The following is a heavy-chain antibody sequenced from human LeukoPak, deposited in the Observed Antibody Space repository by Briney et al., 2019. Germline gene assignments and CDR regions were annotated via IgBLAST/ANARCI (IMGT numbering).Heavy chain of an antibody. V-gene: IGHV1-69*04. CDR2: IIPILGIA. J-gene: IGHJ6*03. Sequence: ASVKVSCKASGGTFSSYAISWVRQAPGQGLEWMVRIIPILGIANYAQKFQGRVTITTDESTSTAYMELSSLRSEDTAVYYCARDSASSSGPSLYYYYYMDVWGKGTTVTVSS. CDR3: ARDSASSSGPSLYYYYYMDV. D-gene: IGHD3-10*01. CDR1: GGTFSSYA.